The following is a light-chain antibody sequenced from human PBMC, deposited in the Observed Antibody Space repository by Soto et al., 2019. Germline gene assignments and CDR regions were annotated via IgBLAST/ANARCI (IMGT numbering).Light chain of an antibody. CDR2: AAS. CDR3: QHRSNWPPTWT. J-gene: IGKJ1*01. V-gene: IGKV3-11*01. Sequence: IVLTHSASTLSWSPGERVTLSCRASQSVSNSLAWYQQKPGQSPRLLFSAASNRATGIPARFSGSGSGKDFTLNISSLAPEDYALYYCQHRSNWPPTWTFGQGTKVDIK. CDR1: QSVSNS.